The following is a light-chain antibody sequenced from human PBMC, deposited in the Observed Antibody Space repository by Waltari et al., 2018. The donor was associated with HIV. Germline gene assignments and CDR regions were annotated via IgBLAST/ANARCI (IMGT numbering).Light chain of an antibody. Sequence: QPVPPQPASVPGSPRQPITLPCTGTRPDGGNVNLDLWYQPYPGKAPKLLIYEVTKRPSGASNRFSASKSGNTASLTMSGLRAEDEADYYCYSYSDTSSSYVFGTGTKVTVL. CDR2: EVT. J-gene: IGLJ1*01. CDR1: RPDGGNVNL. V-gene: IGLV2-23*02. CDR3: YSYSDTSSSYV.